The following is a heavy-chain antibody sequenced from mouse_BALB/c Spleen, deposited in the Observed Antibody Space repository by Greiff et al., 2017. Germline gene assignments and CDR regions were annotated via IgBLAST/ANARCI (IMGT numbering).Heavy chain of an antibody. V-gene: IGHV1-54*01. J-gene: IGHJ3*01. Sequence: QVQLQQSGAELVRPGTSVKVSCKASGYAFTNYLIEWVKQRPGQGLEWIGVINPGSGGTNYNEKFQGKATLTADKSSSTAYMQLSSLTSDDSAVYFCAREDYYGRRSWFAYWGQGTLVTVSA. CDR2: INPGSGGT. CDR3: AREDYYGRRSWFAY. CDR1: GYAFTNYL. D-gene: IGHD1-1*01.